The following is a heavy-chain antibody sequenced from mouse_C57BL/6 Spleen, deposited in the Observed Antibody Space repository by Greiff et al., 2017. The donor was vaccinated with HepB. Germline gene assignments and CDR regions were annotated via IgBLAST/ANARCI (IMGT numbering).Heavy chain of an antibody. D-gene: IGHD3-3*01. CDR2: ISSGCDYN. CDR1: GFTFSSYA. CDR3: TREGRSWYFDV. J-gene: IGHJ1*03. V-gene: IGHV5-9-1*02. Sequence: EVKLVESGEGLVKPGGSLKLSCAASGFTFSSYAMSWVRQTPETRLEWVAYISSGCDYNYYANTVQGRFTLSRDNARNTLYLQMSSLKSEDTALYYCTREGRSWYFDVWGTGTTVTVSS.